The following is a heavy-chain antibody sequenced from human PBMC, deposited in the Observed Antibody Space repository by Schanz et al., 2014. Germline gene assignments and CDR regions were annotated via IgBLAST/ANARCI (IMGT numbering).Heavy chain of an antibody. D-gene: IGHD3-9*01. CDR2: ISAYNGNP. J-gene: IGHJ4*02. CDR1: EYSFTSYS. Sequence: QVHLVQSGAEVKRPGASVKVSCKASEYSFTSYSMHWVRQAPGQRLEWMGWISAYNGNPKYPQKLQGRVTMTTDTATSTAYMELRSLRSDDTAVYYCARDAADFYDILTEEDYWGQGTLVTVSS. V-gene: IGHV1-3*01. CDR3: ARDAADFYDILTEEDY.